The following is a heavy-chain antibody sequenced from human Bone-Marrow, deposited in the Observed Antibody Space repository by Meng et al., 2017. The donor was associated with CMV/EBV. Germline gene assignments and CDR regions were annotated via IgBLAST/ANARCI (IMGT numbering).Heavy chain of an antibody. D-gene: IGHD2-2*01. V-gene: IGHV1-18*04. Sequence: ASVKVSCKASGYTFTGYYMHWVRQAPGQGLEWMGWISAYNGNTNYAQKLQGRVTMTTDTSTSTAYMELSSLRSEDTAVYYCAAPDLDHCSSTSCYLDYWGQGTLVTVSS. CDR2: ISAYNGNT. CDR1: GYTFTGYY. CDR3: AAPDLDHCSSTSCYLDY. J-gene: IGHJ4*02.